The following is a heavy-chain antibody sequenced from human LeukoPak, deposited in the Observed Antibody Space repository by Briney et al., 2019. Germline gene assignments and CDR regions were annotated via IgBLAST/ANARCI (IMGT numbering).Heavy chain of an antibody. CDR3: ARDPAGDYGY. V-gene: IGHV4-59*02. CDR2: IHSSGIT. CDR1: GAAVSAYF. J-gene: IGHJ4*02. D-gene: IGHD4-17*01. Sequence: SETLSLTCSVSGAAVSAYFWSWIRQPPGKGLEWIGYIHSSGITKYNPSLKGRVTMSVDTSKNQFSLKVMSVTSADTAVYYCARDPAGDYGYWGQGTLDTISS.